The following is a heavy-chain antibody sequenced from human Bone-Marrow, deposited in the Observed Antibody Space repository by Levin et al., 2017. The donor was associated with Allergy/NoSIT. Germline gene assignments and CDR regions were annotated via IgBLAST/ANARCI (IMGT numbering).Heavy chain of an antibody. D-gene: IGHD6-19*01. CDR1: GFTFSTYW. J-gene: IGHJ6*02. CDR2: INQDGSET. Sequence: QAGGSLRLSCAASGFTFSTYWMNWVRQAPGKGLEWVANINQDGSETYYVDSVKGRFTISRDSAENSLYLQMNSLRAEDTAVYYCVRGTSSLRFYYNAMDVWGQGTTVTVSS. V-gene: IGHV3-7*01. CDR3: VRGTSSLRFYYNAMDV.